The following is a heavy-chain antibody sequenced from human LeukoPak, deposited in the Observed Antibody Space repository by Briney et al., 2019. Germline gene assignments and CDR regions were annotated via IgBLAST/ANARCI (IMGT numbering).Heavy chain of an antibody. CDR3: ARDLRYGSGSYYWFDP. CDR2: IYYSGST. D-gene: IGHD3-10*01. J-gene: IGHJ5*02. V-gene: IGHV4-59*01. Sequence: SETLSLTCTVSGGSISSYYWSWIRQPPGKGLEWIAYIYYSGSTNYNPSLKSRVTISVDTYKNQFSLKLSSVTAADTAVYYCARDLRYGSGSYYWFDPWGQGTLVTVSS. CDR1: GGSISSYY.